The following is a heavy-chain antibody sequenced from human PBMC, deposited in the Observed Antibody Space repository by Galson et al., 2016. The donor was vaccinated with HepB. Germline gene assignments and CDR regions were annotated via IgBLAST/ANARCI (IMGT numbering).Heavy chain of an antibody. CDR3: AKLRPQQQLVSGLFDY. CDR1: GGSISSSSCY. CDR2: IYYSGST. Sequence: ETLSLTCTVSGGSISSSSCYWGWIRQPPGKGLEWIGSIYYSGSTYYNPSLKSRVTISVDTSKNQFSLRLSSVTAADTAVYYCAKLRPQQQLVSGLFDYWGQGTLVTVSS. J-gene: IGHJ4*02. V-gene: IGHV4-39*01. D-gene: IGHD6-13*01.